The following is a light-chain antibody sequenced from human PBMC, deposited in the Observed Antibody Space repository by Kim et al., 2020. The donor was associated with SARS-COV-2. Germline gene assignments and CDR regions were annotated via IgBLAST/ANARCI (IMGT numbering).Light chain of an antibody. Sequence: SACVGYRVTIACRASQRISSALAWYPQKPGKAPKLLIYDASSLESGVPSRFSGSGSETDFTLTISSLQPEDFATYYCQQFNNYPHTFGQGTKLEI. CDR2: DAS. J-gene: IGKJ2*01. V-gene: IGKV1D-13*01. CDR3: QQFNNYPHT. CDR1: QRISSA.